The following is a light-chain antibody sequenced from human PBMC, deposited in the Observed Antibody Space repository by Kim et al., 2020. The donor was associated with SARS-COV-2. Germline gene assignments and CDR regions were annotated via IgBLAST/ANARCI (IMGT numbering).Light chain of an antibody. Sequence: GQKVTMSSSGSRSNIGNNYVSWYQQLPGTAPKLLIYDNNKRPSGIPDRFSGSKSGTSATLGITGLQTGDEADYYCGTWDSSLSAVVFGGGTQLTVL. J-gene: IGLJ2*01. CDR2: DNN. CDR1: RSNIGNNY. V-gene: IGLV1-51*01. CDR3: GTWDSSLSAVV.